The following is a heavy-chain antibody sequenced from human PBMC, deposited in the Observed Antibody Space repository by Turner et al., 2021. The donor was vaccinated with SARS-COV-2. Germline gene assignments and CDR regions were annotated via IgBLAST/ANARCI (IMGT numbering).Heavy chain of an antibody. D-gene: IGHD3-10*01. CDR1: GFTFSSYS. J-gene: IGHJ6*02. CDR3: AREITASTYAMDV. Sequence: EVQLVESGGGLVQPGGSLRLSCAASGFTFSSYSMNWVRQAPGKGVEWVSFISKSTSSIYYADSVRGRFTISRDNAENSLYLQMNSLRAEDTAVYYCAREITASTYAMDVWGQGTTVTVSS. V-gene: IGHV3-48*01. CDR2: ISKSTSSI.